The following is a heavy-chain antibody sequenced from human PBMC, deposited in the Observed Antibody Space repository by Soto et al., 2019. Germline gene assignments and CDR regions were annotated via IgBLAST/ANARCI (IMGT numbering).Heavy chain of an antibody. J-gene: IGHJ4*02. CDR1: GYTFTGYY. CDR3: ARESPSRQQLPDY. V-gene: IGHV1-2*04. D-gene: IGHD6-13*01. Sequence: ASVKVSCKASGYTFTGYYMHWVRQAPGQGLEWMGWINPNSGGTNYAQKFQGWVTMTRDTSISTAYMELSRLRSDDTAVYYCARESPSRQQLPDYWGQGTLVTVSS. CDR2: INPNSGGT.